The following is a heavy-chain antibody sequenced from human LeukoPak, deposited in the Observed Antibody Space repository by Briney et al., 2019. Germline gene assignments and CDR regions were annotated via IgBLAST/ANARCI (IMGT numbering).Heavy chain of an antibody. J-gene: IGHJ4*02. CDR2: IYYSGST. D-gene: IGHD2-21*02. CDR3: ARVGSRYCGGDCYSLDY. CDR1: GGSISSGGYY. V-gene: IGHV4-31*03. Sequence: SETLSLTCIVSGGSISSGGYYWSWIRQHPGKGLEWIGYIYYSGSTYYNPSLKSRVTISVDTSKNQFSLKLSSVTAADTAVYYCARVGSRYCGGDCYSLDYWGQGTLVTVSS.